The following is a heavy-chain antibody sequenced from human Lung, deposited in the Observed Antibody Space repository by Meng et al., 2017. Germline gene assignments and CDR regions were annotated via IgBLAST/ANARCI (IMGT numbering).Heavy chain of an antibody. CDR3: ARDCCSEIGPIDY. J-gene: IGHJ4*02. Sequence: QLLGSWGGLVQPGDSLRLSCRTSGFTLSNYGMSWVRQAPGKGLEWVATISNNGDTHYADSMMGRFIISRDDSKNTLYLQVSSLRAEDTAVYYCARDCCSEIGPIDYWGQGTLVTVSS. CDR1: GFTLSNYG. V-gene: IGHV3-23*01. D-gene: IGHD2-15*01. CDR2: ISNNGDT.